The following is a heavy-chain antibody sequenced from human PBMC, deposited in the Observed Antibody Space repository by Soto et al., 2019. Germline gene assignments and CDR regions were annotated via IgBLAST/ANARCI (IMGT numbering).Heavy chain of an antibody. CDR1: GGTFSSYA. D-gene: IGHD3-22*01. V-gene: IGHV1-69*13. CDR2: IIPIFGTA. Sequence: ASVKVSCKASGGTFSSYAISWVRQAPGQGLEWMGGIIPIFGTANYAQKFQGRVTITADESTSTAYMELSSLRSEDTAVYYCARVGYYYDSSDNVDYWGQGTLVTVSS. CDR3: ARVGYYYDSSDNVDY. J-gene: IGHJ4*02.